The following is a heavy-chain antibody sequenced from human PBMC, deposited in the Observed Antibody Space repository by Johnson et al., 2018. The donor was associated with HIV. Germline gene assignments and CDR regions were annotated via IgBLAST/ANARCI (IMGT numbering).Heavy chain of an antibody. D-gene: IGHD6-13*01. V-gene: IGHV3-43D*03. CDR2: ISWDGATI. CDR3: ARVGGSSWSDAFDI. J-gene: IGHJ3*02. CDR1: GFMFDDYV. Sequence: VQLVESGGVVVQPGGSLRLSCAASGFMFDDYVIHWVRQAPGKGLEWVSLISWDGATIYYADSVKGRFTNSRDNRKNSLYLQMNSLRAEDTAVYYCARVGGSSWSDAFDIWGQGTMVTVSS.